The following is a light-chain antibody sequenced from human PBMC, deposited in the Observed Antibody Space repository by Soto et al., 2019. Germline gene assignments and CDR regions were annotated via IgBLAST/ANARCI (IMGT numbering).Light chain of an antibody. CDR2: GAS. CDR1: QSVSSD. J-gene: IGKJ1*01. V-gene: IGKV3-15*01. Sequence: EIVVTQSPGTLSVSPGERATLSCRASQSVSSDLAWYQQKPGQAPRLLIYGASTRATGIPARFSGSGSGTEFTLTISSLQSEDFAVYYCQQYNNWRTFGQGTKVDIK. CDR3: QQYNNWRT.